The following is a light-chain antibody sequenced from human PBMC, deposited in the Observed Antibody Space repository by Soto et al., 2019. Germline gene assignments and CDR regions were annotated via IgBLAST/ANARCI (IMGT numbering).Light chain of an antibody. Sequence: EVVLTQSPGTLSLSPGPRATLSCRASQSVSSSYLAWYQQKPGQAPRLLIYGASSRATGIPDRFSGRGSGTDFTLTISGLEPEDFAVYYCQQYGSSPPITFGQGTRLEIK. V-gene: IGKV3-20*01. J-gene: IGKJ5*01. CDR2: GAS. CDR1: QSVSSSY. CDR3: QQYGSSPPIT.